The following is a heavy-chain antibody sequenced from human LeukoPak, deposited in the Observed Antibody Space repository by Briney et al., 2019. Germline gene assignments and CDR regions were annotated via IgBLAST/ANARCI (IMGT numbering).Heavy chain of an antibody. CDR2: INPNSGGT. CDR3: ARDRHAFDI. CDR1: GYTFTNYD. V-gene: IGHV1-2*02. D-gene: IGHD6-6*01. Sequence: ASVKVSCKASGYTFTNYDINWVRQAPGQGLEWMGWINPNSGGTNYAQKFQGRVTMTRDTSISTAYMELSRLRSDDTAVYYCARDRHAFDIWGQGTMVTVSS. J-gene: IGHJ3*02.